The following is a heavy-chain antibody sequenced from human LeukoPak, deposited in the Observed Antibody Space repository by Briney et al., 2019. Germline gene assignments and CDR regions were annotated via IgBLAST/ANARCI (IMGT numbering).Heavy chain of an antibody. D-gene: IGHD4-23*01. CDR2: IYYSGST. Sequence: SETLSLTCTVSGYSISSGYYWGWIRQPPGKGLEWIGSIYYSGSTYYNPSLKSRVTISVDTSKNQFSLKLSSVTAADTAVYYCAREGTTVVYIDYWGQGTLVTVSS. CDR3: AREGTTVVYIDY. CDR1: GYSISSGYY. V-gene: IGHV4-38-2*02. J-gene: IGHJ4*02.